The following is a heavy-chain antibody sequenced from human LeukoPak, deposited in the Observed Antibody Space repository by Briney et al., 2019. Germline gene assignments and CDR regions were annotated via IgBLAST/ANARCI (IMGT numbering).Heavy chain of an antibody. D-gene: IGHD3-3*01. CDR3: ARAPPRYYDFWSGYVESGFDY. V-gene: IGHV1-46*01. J-gene: IGHJ4*02. CDR2: INPSGGST. Sequence: ASVKVSCKASGYTLISYYMHWVRPAPGRGLEWMGIINPSGGSTSYEQKFQGRVTMTRDTSTSTVYMELSSLRSEDTDVYYCARAPPRYYDFWSGYVESGFDYWGQGTLVTVSS. CDR1: GYTLISYY.